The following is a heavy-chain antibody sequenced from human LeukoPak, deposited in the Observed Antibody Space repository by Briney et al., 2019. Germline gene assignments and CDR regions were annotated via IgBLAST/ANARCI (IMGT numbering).Heavy chain of an antibody. V-gene: IGHV4-4*07. J-gene: IGHJ4*02. CDR2: IYTSGST. Sequence: SETLSLTCTVSGGSISSYYWSWIRQPAGKGLEWIGRIYTSGSTNYNPSLKSRVTISVDTSKNQFSLKLSSVTAADTAVYYCAREPIAAAGTGNFDYWGQGTLVTVSS. CDR1: GGSISSYY. D-gene: IGHD6-13*01. CDR3: AREPIAAAGTGNFDY.